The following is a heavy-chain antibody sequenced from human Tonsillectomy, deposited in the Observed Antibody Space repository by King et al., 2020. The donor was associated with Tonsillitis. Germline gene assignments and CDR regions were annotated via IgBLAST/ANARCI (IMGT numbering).Heavy chain of an antibody. Sequence: VQLVESGGAVVQPGRSLRLSCSASGFGIRRYDMHWVRQAPGKGLEWLAVISNGGVKEYYADSGRGRFTIFRDSSKNTVFLQMDVLRVEDTAIYYCAREGHAPKFYVFEFWGRGTQVIVSS. CDR2: ISNGGVKE. CDR3: AREGHAPKFYVFEF. CDR1: GFGIRRYD. V-gene: IGHV3-30-3*01. J-gene: IGHJ3*01.